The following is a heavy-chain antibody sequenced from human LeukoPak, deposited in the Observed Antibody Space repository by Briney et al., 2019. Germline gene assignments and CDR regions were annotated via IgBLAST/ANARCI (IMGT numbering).Heavy chain of an antibody. CDR1: GGSICSSSAY. D-gene: IGHD5-18*01. J-gene: IGHJ4*02. CDR3: VSPRGFSYGYFDY. V-gene: IGHV4-39*01. CDR2: IYYSKNT. Sequence: SETLSLTCTVSGGSICSSSAYWVWIRQPPGKGLEWIGSIYYSKNTYYNPSLKSRVTISADTSKNQFSLTLGSMSATDTAVYYCVSPRGFSYGYFDYWGQGTLVTVSS.